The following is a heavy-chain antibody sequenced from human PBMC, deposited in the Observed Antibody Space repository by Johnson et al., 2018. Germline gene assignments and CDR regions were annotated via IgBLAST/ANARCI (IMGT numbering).Heavy chain of an antibody. CDR1: AFTFGSHD. J-gene: IGHJ1*01. CDR3: ARHKEPGTHPAEYFQH. Sequence: VQLVQSGAGVVQPWRSLRLSCAASAFTFGSHDKHWVRQAPGKGLEWVANIQLDGSEKYYVDSVKGRFTISRDNAKNSLYLHMNSLRAEDTAVYYGARHKEPGTHPAEYFQHWGQGTLVTVSS. CDR2: IQLDGSEK. D-gene: IGHD6-13*01. V-gene: IGHV3-7*01.